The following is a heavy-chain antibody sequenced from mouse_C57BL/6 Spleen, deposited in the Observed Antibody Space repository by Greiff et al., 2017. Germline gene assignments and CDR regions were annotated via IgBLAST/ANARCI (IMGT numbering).Heavy chain of an antibody. CDR2: IHPSDSDT. D-gene: IGHD2-4*01. CDR1: GYTFTSYW. Sequence: QVQLQQPGAELVKPGASVKVSCKASGYTFTSYWMHWVKQRPGQGLEWIGRIHPSDSDTNYNQKFKGKATLTVDKSSSTAYMQLSSLTSEDSAVYYCAISYEYDEAWFAYWGQGTLVTVSA. V-gene: IGHV1-74*01. J-gene: IGHJ3*01. CDR3: AISYEYDEAWFAY.